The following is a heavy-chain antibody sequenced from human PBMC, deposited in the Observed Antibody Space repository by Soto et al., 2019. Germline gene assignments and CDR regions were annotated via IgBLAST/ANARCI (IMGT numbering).Heavy chain of an antibody. V-gene: IGHV3-30*18. D-gene: IGHD1-26*01. CDR2: ISYDGSNK. CDR3: AKVVGAFDAFDI. J-gene: IGHJ3*02. CDR1: GFTFSSYG. Sequence: QVQLVESGGGVVQPGRSLRLSCAASGFTFSSYGTHWVRQAPGKGLEWVAVISYDGSNKYYADSVKGRFTISRDNSKNTPYLQMNSLRAEDTAVYYCAKVVGAFDAFDIWGQGTMVTVSS.